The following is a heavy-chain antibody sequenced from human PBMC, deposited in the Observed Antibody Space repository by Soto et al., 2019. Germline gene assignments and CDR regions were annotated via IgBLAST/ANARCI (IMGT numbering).Heavy chain of an antibody. CDR1: GGSISSGGYY. J-gene: IGHJ6*02. CDR3: ARDKDGGEGGYYYGMDV. Sequence: PSETLSLTCTVSGGSISSGGYYWSWTRQRPGKGLEWIGYIYYSGSTYYNPSLKSRVTISVDTSKNQFSLKLSSVTAADTAVYYCARDKDGGEGGYYYGMDVWGQGTTVTVSS. D-gene: IGHD2-21*01. V-gene: IGHV4-31*03. CDR2: IYYSGST.